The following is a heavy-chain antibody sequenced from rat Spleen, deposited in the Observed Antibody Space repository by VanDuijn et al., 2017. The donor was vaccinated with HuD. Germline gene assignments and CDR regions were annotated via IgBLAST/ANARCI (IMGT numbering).Heavy chain of an antibody. CDR1: RFTFSSFP. V-gene: IGHV5S13*01. D-gene: IGHD1-12*02. CDR3: ARQGYDGTYYNYFDY. J-gene: IGHJ2*01. Sequence: EVQLVESGGGLVQPGRSLKLSCAASRFTFSSFPMAWVRQAPKKGLEWVASITNAAGKVYYPDSVKGRFTISRDTAQNTLYLQMNSLRSEDTATYYCARQGYDGTYYNYFDYWGQGVMVTVSS. CDR2: ITNAAGKV.